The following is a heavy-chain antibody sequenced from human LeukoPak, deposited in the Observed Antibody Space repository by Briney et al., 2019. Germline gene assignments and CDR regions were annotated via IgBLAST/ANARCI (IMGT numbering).Heavy chain of an antibody. V-gene: IGHV4-39*07. Sequence: NPSETLSLTCTVSGGSISSSSYYWGWIRQPPGKGLEWIGSIYYSGSTYYNPSLKSRVTISVDTSKNQFSLKLSSVTAADTAVYYCARRWVKYCGGDCYWGFDPWGQGTLVTVSS. CDR1: GGSISSSSYY. CDR3: ARRWVKYCGGDCYWGFDP. CDR2: IYYSGST. D-gene: IGHD2-21*02. J-gene: IGHJ5*02.